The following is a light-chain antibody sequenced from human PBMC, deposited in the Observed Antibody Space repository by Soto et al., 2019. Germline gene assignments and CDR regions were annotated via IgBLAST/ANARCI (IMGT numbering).Light chain of an antibody. CDR3: QQFRSFPIT. Sequence: EIVLTQSPATLSLSPGERATLSCRASQSVSSYLAWYQQKPGQAPRLLIYDAFNRATGIPARFSGSGSGTDFTLTISSLQPEDFATYYCQQFRSFPITFGQGTRLEIK. J-gene: IGKJ5*01. V-gene: IGKV3-11*01. CDR2: DAF. CDR1: QSVSSY.